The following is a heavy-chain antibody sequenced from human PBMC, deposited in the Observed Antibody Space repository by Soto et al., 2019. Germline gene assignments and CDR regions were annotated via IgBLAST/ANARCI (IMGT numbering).Heavy chain of an antibody. D-gene: IGHD3-9*01. V-gene: IGHV4-61*01. Sequence: SETLSLTCTVSGGSATSRTYYWSWIRQPPGKGLEWIGYIYYTGSTDYNPSLKSRVTISLDPSKNQFSLNLTSVTAADTAVYYCAREAEFDWLRIFDYWGQGTLVTVSS. CDR2: IYYTGST. J-gene: IGHJ4*02. CDR1: GGSATSRTYY. CDR3: AREAEFDWLRIFDY.